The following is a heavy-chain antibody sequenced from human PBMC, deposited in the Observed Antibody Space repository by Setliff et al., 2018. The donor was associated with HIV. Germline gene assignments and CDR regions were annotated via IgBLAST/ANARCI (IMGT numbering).Heavy chain of an antibody. CDR2: IKSKTEGGTT. CDR3: TTDGYGYDY. J-gene: IGHJ4*02. CDR1: GFTFSNAW. V-gene: IGHV3-15*01. D-gene: IGHD5-18*01. Sequence: GESLKISCAASGFTFSNAWMSWVRQAPGKGLEWVGRIKSKTEGGTTDYAAPVKGRFTISRDDSKNTLYLQMNSLKTEDTAVYYCTTDGYGYDYWGQGTLVTVSS.